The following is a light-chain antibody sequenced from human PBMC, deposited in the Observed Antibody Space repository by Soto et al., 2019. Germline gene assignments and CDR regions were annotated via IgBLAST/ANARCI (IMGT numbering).Light chain of an antibody. J-gene: IGKJ2*01. CDR3: QQYGSSPRT. CDR2: AAS. Sequence: EIVLTQSPGTLSLSPGERATLSCRASQTVSRSYLAWYQQKPGQAPRLLVYAASSRATGIPDRFSGSGSGTDFTLTIRRLEPEDFAVYYCQQYGSSPRTFGQGTKVEIK. CDR1: QTVSRSY. V-gene: IGKV3-20*01.